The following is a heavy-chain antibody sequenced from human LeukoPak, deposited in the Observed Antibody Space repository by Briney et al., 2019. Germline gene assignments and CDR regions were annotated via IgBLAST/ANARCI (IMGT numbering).Heavy chain of an antibody. Sequence: GGSLRLSCAASGFTFSSYAMSWVRQAPGKGLEWVSAISGSGGSTYHADSVKGRFTISRDNSKNTLYLQMNSLRAEDTAVYYCAKPDYYDSSGTTGFDYWGQGTLVTVSS. J-gene: IGHJ4*02. V-gene: IGHV3-23*01. CDR3: AKPDYYDSSGTTGFDY. CDR2: ISGSGGST. D-gene: IGHD3-22*01. CDR1: GFTFSSYA.